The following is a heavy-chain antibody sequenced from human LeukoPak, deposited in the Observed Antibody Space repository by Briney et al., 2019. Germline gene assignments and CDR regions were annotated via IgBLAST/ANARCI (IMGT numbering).Heavy chain of an antibody. CDR3: ARGRLRYFDWLLSVDAFDI. D-gene: IGHD3-9*01. CDR1: GYTFTSYA. CDR2: INTNTGNP. J-gene: IGHJ3*02. V-gene: IGHV7-4-1*02. Sequence: GASVKVSRKASGYTFTSYAMNWVRQAPGQGLEWMGWINTNTGNPTYAQGFTGRFVFSLDTSVSTAYLQISSLKAEDTAVYYCARGRLRYFDWLLSVDAFDIWGQGTMVTVSS.